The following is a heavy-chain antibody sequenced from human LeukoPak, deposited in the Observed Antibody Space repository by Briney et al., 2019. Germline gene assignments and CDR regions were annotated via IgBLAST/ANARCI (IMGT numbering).Heavy chain of an antibody. D-gene: IGHD6-13*01. CDR2: IKHSGST. CDR3: ARPSVGIAAAGTDYFDY. Sequence: SETLSLTCAVYGGSFSGYYWSWIRQPPGKGLEWIGEIKHSGSTNYNPSLKSRVTISVDTSKNQFSLKLSSVTAADTAVYYCARPSVGIAAAGTDYFDYWGQGTLVTVSS. CDR1: GGSFSGYY. V-gene: IGHV4-34*01. J-gene: IGHJ4*02.